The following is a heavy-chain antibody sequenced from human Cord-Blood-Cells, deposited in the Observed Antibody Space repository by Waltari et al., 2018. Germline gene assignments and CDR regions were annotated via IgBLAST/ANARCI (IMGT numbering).Heavy chain of an antibody. Sequence: QLQLQESGPGLVKPSETLSLTCTVPGGSISSSSYYWGWIRQPPGKGLEWIGSIYYSGSTYYNPSLKSRVTISVDTSKNQFSLKLSSVTAADTAVYYCARPAGVNDAFDIWGQGTMVTVSS. V-gene: IGHV4-39*07. CDR1: GGSISSSSYY. J-gene: IGHJ3*02. CDR3: ARPAGVNDAFDI. D-gene: IGHD2-2*01. CDR2: IYYSGST.